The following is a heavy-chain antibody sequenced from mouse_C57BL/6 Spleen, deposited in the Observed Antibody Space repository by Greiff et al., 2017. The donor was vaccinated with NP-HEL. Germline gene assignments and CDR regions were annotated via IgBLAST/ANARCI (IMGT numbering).Heavy chain of an antibody. J-gene: IGHJ3*01. V-gene: IGHV1-85*01. CDR2: IYPRDGST. D-gene: IGHD3-3*01. Sequence: QVQLQQSGPELVKPGASVKLSCKASGYTFTSYDINWVKQRPGQGLEWIGWIYPRDGSTKYNEKFKGKATLTVDTSSSTAYMELHSLTSEDSAVYFCARGEGRTLLAYWGQGTLVTVSA. CDR1: GYTFTSYD. CDR3: ARGEGRTLLAY.